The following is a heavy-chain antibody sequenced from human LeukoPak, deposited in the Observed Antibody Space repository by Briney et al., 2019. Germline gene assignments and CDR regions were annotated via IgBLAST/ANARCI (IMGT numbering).Heavy chain of an antibody. V-gene: IGHV1-18*01. Sequence: ASVKVSCKASGYTFTSYGISWVRRAPGQGLEWMGWISAYNGNTNYAQKLQGRVTMTTDTSTSTAYMELRSLRSDDTAVYYCARTRRDGYREYFQHWGQGTLVAVSS. J-gene: IGHJ1*01. CDR3: ARTRRDGYREYFQH. D-gene: IGHD5-24*01. CDR2: ISAYNGNT. CDR1: GYTFTSYG.